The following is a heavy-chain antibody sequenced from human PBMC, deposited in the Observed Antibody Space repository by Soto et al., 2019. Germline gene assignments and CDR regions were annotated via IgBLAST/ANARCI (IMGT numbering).Heavy chain of an antibody. Sequence: ETLSLTCTVSGGSISSYYWSWIRQPPGKGLEWIGYIYYSGSTNYNPSLKSRVTISVDTSKNQFSLKLSSVTAADTAVYYCAREGYYYGSGSPPLGYNCFELWGQGTLVTVFS. J-gene: IGHJ5*02. V-gene: IGHV4-59*01. CDR2: IYYSGST. CDR3: AREGYYYGSGSPPLGYNCFEL. D-gene: IGHD3-10*01. CDR1: GGSISSYY.